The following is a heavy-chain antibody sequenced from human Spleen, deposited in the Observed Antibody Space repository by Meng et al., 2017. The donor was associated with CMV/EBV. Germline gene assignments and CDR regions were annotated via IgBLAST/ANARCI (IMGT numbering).Heavy chain of an antibody. CDR1: GDGSTSCW. CDR3: ARQLDTRTWHNWFDP. CDR2: IYPGDADT. V-gene: IGHV5-51*01. D-gene: IGHD2-2*01. J-gene: IGHJ5*02. Sequence: SGDGSTSCWNGGVRRLPGKGREWMGIIYPGDADTTYSPSFQGRVTISADKSISTTYLQWSSLKASDTAMYYCARQLDTRTWHNWFDPWGHGTLVTVSS.